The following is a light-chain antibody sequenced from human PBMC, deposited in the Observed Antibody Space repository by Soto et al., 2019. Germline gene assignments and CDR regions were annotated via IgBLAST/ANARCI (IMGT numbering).Light chain of an antibody. Sequence: EIVLTQSPATLSLSPGERATLSCRASQSVSSYLAWYQQKPGPAPRLLIYDASNRATGIPARFSGSGAGTDFTLTISSLEPEDFAVYYCQQRSNWPAITFGPGTRLEIK. V-gene: IGKV3-11*01. CDR3: QQRSNWPAIT. CDR1: QSVSSY. CDR2: DAS. J-gene: IGKJ5*01.